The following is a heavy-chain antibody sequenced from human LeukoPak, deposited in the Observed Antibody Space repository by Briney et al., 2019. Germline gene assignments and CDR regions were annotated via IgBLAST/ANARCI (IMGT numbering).Heavy chain of an antibody. Sequence: GGSLRLSCAASGFTFSSYTMNWVRQAPGKGLEWVSYSSSSSSTIYYVDSVKGRFTVSRDNAKNSLYLQMNSLRVEDTAVYYCVRYYTRQSWYFDLWGRGTLVTVSS. CDR3: VRYYTRQSWYFDL. V-gene: IGHV3-48*01. D-gene: IGHD1-26*01. CDR2: SSSSSSTI. CDR1: GFTFSSYT. J-gene: IGHJ2*01.